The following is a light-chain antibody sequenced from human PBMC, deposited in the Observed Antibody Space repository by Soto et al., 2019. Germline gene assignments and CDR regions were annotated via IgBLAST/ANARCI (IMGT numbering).Light chain of an antibody. CDR2: GAS. V-gene: IGKV3-15*01. CDR3: QQYNTWST. CDR1: QSVTSN. J-gene: IGKJ1*01. Sequence: EILMTQSPATLTLSPLXXGSLSCRASQSVTSNLAWYQQKPGQAPRLLIYGASTRATGIPARFSGSGSGTEFTLTISSLQSEDFAVYYCQQYNTWSTFGQGTKVDI.